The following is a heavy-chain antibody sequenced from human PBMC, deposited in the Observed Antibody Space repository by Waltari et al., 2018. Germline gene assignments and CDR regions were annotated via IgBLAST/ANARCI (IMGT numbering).Heavy chain of an antibody. CDR3: ARSSSGYYCSLDY. D-gene: IGHD3-22*01. CDR1: GYSISSGYY. Sequence: QVQLQASGPGLGKPSETLSLTCTVSGYSISSGYYWGWIRQPPGKGLAWIGGIYHSGSTHYNPALKSRVTIYVDTSKNHFSLKLSPVTAADTSFYYCARSSSGYYCSLDYWGQGTLVTVSS. J-gene: IGHJ4*02. V-gene: IGHV4-38-2*02. CDR2: IYHSGST.